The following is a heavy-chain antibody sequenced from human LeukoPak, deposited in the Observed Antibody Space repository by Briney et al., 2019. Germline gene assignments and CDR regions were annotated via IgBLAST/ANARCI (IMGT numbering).Heavy chain of an antibody. J-gene: IGHJ4*02. V-gene: IGHV3-30*03. D-gene: IGHD2-8*01. CDR1: GFTFSGYG. Sequence: GGSLRLSCAASGFTFSGYGMHWVRQAPGKGLEWVAVISYDGSHKYYADSVKGRFTISRDSSKNTLYLQMNSLRAEDTAIYYCARDPRIYCTNGICRDDYFDNWGQGTLVTVSS. CDR3: ARDPRIYCTNGICRDDYFDN. CDR2: ISYDGSHK.